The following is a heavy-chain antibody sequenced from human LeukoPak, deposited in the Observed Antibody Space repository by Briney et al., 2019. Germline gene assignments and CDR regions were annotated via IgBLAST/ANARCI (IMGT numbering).Heavy chain of an antibody. CDR2: VSYSGTT. V-gene: IGHV4-39*02. Sequence: SETLSLTCTVSGGSISSSTYYWGWVRQPPGKGLEWIGSVSYSGTTYYNTSLGSRVTISIDTSRNQFSLKVTSVTAADTAVYYCARETPAVRNNCFDPWGQGTLVTVSS. J-gene: IGHJ5*02. CDR3: ARETPAVRNNCFDP. D-gene: IGHD2-2*01. CDR1: GGSISSSTYY.